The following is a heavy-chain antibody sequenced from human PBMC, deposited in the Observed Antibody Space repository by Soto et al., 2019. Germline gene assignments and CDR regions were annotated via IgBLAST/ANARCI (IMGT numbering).Heavy chain of an antibody. J-gene: IGHJ6*02. CDR2: IFWDDDK. V-gene: IGHV2-5*02. CDR1: GFSLSTSGVG. Sequence: QITLKESVPTLVKPTQTLTLTCTFAGFSLSTSGVGVGWIRQPPGKALEWLALIFWDDDKRYSPSLKSRLTITKDTSKNQVVLTMTNMDPVDAATYYCTHHGYYSYGMDVWGQGTTVTVSS. CDR3: THHGYYSYGMDV.